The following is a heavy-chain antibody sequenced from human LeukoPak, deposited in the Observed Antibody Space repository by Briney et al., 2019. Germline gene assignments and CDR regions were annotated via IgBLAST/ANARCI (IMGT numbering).Heavy chain of an antibody. CDR3: AFGYYGSGSYYNIRY. V-gene: IGHV4-31*03. Sequence: PSQTLSLTCTVSGGSISSGGYYWSWIRRHPGKGLEWIGYIYYSGSTYYNPSLKSRVTISVDTSKNQFSLKLSSVTAADTAVYYCAFGYYGSGSYYNIRYWGQGTLVTVSS. CDR2: IYYSGST. D-gene: IGHD3-10*01. J-gene: IGHJ4*02. CDR1: GGSISSGGYY.